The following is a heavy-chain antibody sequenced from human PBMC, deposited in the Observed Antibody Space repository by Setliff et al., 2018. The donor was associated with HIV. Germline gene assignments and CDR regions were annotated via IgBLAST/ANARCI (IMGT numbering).Heavy chain of an antibody. CDR3: ARHSRTAVPTIDY. CDR1: GASIISHY. V-gene: IGHV4-59*08. J-gene: IGHJ4*02. Sequence: KPSETLSLTCTVSGASIISHYYSWIRQPPGKGLEWIGYIYNRDFTYYNPSLKSRATISIDTSRNQFSLKVTSLTAADTAVYYCARHSRTAVPTIDYWGQGTLVTVSS. D-gene: IGHD4-17*01. CDR2: IYNRDFT.